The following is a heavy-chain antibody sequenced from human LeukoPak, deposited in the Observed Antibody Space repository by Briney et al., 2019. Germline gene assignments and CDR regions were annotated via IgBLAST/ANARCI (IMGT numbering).Heavy chain of an antibody. D-gene: IGHD2-15*01. CDR2: TSGDGGTT. CDR1: GFTFDGYA. CDR3: AKDEGRCLDY. V-gene: IGHV3-43*02. J-gene: IGHJ4*02. Sequence: GGSLRLSCAASGFTFDGYAMHWVRQAPGKGLEWVSLTSGDGGTTYYADSVKGRFTISRDNSKNSLYLQMNSLRTEDTALYYCAKDEGRCLDYWGQGTLVTISS.